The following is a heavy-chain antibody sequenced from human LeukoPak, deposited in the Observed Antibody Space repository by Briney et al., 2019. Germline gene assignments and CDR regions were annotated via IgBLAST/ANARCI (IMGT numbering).Heavy chain of an antibody. J-gene: IGHJ5*02. D-gene: IGHD4-17*01. CDR2: VYNYGST. CDR3: ARRVKTAATTSGDHWLDP. V-gene: IGHV4-59*08. Sequence: SETLSLTCTVSGGSIGSYSWNWIRQPPGKGLEWIGYVYNYGSTNYNPSHKSRVTISLDTSKNQFSLNLNSVTAADTAVYYCARRVKTAATTSGDHWLDPWGQGTLVTISS. CDR1: GGSIGSYS.